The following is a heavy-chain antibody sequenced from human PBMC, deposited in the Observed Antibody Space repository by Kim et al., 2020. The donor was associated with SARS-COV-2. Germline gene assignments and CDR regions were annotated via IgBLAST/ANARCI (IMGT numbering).Heavy chain of an antibody. Sequence: GGSLRLSCAASGFNFDDYAMHWVRQIAGKGLEFVSLINADSRTTFYADSVKGRFTISRDNSKNYLFLQMNTLTTDDTAWYYCTKDYWGCYTDWGRGTLVTVSS. V-gene: IGHV3-43*02. CDR2: INADSRTT. J-gene: IGHJ4*02. CDR1: GFNFDDYA. CDR3: TKDYWGCYTD. D-gene: IGHD3-16*01.